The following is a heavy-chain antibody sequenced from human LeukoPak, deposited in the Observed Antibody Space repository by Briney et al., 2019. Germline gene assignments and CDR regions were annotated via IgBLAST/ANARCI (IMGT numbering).Heavy chain of an antibody. Sequence: SETLSLTCAVYGGSFSGYYWSWIRQPPGKGLEWIGEINHSGSTNYNPSLKSRVTISVDTSKNQLSLKLSSVTAADTAVYYCARYGYYYYYGMDVWGQGTTVTVSS. CDR3: ARYGYYYYYGMDV. CDR2: INHSGST. V-gene: IGHV4-34*01. CDR1: GGSFSGYY. J-gene: IGHJ6*02. D-gene: IGHD2-8*01.